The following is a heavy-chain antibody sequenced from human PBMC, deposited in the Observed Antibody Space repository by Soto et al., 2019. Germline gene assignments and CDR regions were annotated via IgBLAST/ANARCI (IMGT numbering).Heavy chain of an antibody. D-gene: IGHD3-16*02. Sequence: GESLKISCEGSGYSFSTYWIGWARQMPGKGLEWMGIIYPGNSDTRYSPSFQGQVTISADKSTNTAYLQWNSLKASDTAMYYCARPRTYQYASDYWGQGTPVTVSS. V-gene: IGHV5-51*01. CDR1: GYSFSTYW. CDR2: IYPGNSDT. CDR3: ARPRTYQYASDY. J-gene: IGHJ4*02.